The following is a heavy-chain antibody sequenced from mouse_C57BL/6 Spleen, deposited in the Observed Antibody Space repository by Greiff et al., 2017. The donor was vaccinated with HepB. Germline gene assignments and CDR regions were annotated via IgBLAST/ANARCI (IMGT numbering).Heavy chain of an antibody. Sequence: EVKLVESGPGLAKPSQTLSLTCSVTGYSITSDYWNWIRKFPGNKLQYMGYIIDSGSTYYNPSLKSRITIIRDTSKNQYYLQLNSVTTEDTATYYCARYNPGSAMDYWGQGTSVTVSS. CDR1: GYSITSDY. V-gene: IGHV3-8*01. J-gene: IGHJ4*01. CDR3: ARYNPGSAMDY. CDR2: IIDSGST.